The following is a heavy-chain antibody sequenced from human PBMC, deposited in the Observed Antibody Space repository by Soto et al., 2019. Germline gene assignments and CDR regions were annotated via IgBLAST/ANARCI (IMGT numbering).Heavy chain of an antibody. D-gene: IGHD3-9*01. J-gene: IGHJ6*02. CDR1: GGSIRSGNHY. CDR2: IYYSGST. CDR3: ASVDILTVYGCMDV. V-gene: IGHV4-30-4*01. Sequence: SETLSLTCSVSGGSIRSGNHYWSWIRQPPGKGLEWIGYIYYSGSTYYSPSLKSRVTISVDTSKNQFSLKLNSVTAADTAVYYCASVDILTVYGCMDVGGQGTTVTVSS.